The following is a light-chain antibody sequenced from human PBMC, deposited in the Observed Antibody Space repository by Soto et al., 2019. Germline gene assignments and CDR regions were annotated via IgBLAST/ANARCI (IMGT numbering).Light chain of an antibody. CDR1: QSISSSY. V-gene: IGKV3-20*01. CDR2: GAS. CDR3: PQSGPSPYA. J-gene: IGKJ2*01. Sequence: EIVLTQSPGTLSLSRRERATLSCRASQSISSSYLAWYQQKPGQAPRLLIYGASRRATGIQDRFSGSASGTDFPLTISRQEPEDFAEYYCPQSGPSPYAFGQGTKLEIK.